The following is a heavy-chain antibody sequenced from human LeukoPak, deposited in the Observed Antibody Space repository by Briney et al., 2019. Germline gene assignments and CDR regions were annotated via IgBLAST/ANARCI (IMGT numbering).Heavy chain of an antibody. D-gene: IGHD3-10*01. V-gene: IGHV4-61*05. J-gene: IGHJ5*02. Sequence: SETLSLTCIVSGGSISSTNYYWSWIRQPPGKGLEWIGYIYYSGSTNYNPSLKSRVTISVDTSKNQFSLKLSSVTAADTAVYYCARHSNYGSGSYYRYWFDPWGQGTLVTVSS. CDR2: IYYSGST. CDR1: GGSISSTNYY. CDR3: ARHSNYGSGSYYRYWFDP.